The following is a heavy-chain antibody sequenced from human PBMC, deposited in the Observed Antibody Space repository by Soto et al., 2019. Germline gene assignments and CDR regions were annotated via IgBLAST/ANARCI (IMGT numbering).Heavy chain of an antibody. CDR2: ITYDGSKQ. Sequence: QVQLVESGGGVVQPGRSLRLSCAASGFTFSIYAIHWVRQAPGKGLEWVAVITYDGSKQYYAGSVKGRFTISRDNSKNTLYLQMNSLRPEDTAVYYCARPTSITAFDYWGQGTLVTVSS. J-gene: IGHJ4*02. CDR3: ARPTSITAFDY. CDR1: GFTFSIYA. D-gene: IGHD1-20*01. V-gene: IGHV3-30-3*01.